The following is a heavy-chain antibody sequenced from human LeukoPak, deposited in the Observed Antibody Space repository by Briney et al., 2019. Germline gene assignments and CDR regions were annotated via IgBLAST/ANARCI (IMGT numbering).Heavy chain of an antibody. CDR1: GFTFSSYA. CDR3: AKGLSSGSYSRRPRGGFDY. V-gene: IGHV3-23*01. Sequence: GGSLRLSCAASGFTFSSYAMSWVRQAPGKGLEWVSAISGSGGSTYYADSVKGRFTISRDNSKNTLYLQMNSLRAEDTAVYYCAKGLSSGSYSRRPRGGFDYWGQGTLVTVSS. D-gene: IGHD1-26*01. CDR2: ISGSGGST. J-gene: IGHJ4*02.